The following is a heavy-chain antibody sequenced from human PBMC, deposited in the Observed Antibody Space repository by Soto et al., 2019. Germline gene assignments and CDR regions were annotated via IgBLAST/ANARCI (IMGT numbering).Heavy chain of an antibody. CDR2: IIPILGIA. J-gene: IGHJ4*02. V-gene: IGHV1-69*08. CDR1: GGTFSSYT. Sequence: QVQLVQSGAEVKKPGSSVKVSCKASGGTFSSYTISWVRQAPGQGLEWMGRIIPILGIANYAQKFQGRVTIXADXSTSTAYMELSSLRSEDTAVYYCARDFKGSSWYDYWGQGTLVTVSS. D-gene: IGHD6-13*01. CDR3: ARDFKGSSWYDY.